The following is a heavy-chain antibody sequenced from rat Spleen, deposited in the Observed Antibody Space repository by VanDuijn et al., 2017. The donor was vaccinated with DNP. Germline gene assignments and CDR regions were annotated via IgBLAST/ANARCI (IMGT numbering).Heavy chain of an antibody. J-gene: IGHJ2*01. Sequence: EVQLVKSGGGLMQPGRSLKLSYAASGFTFSNYGMAWVRQTPTKGLEWVASIGTGGGDTYYRDSVKGRFTISTDNAKNTQYLQMDRLRSEDTATYYCARGGHGGFDYWGQRIMVTVSS. CDR3: ARGGHGGFDY. CDR2: IGTGGGDT. V-gene: IGHV5S14*01. D-gene: IGHD4-1*01. CDR1: GFTFSNYG.